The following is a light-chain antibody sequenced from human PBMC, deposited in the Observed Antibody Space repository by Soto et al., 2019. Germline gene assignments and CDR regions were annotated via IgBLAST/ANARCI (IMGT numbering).Light chain of an antibody. V-gene: IGKV3-11*01. CDR1: QSVSRF. CDR3: QQRTDWPPVYT. CDR2: DVS. J-gene: IGKJ2*01. Sequence: PGDRATLSCRPSQSVSRFLAWYQQKPGQPPRLLIYDVSNRAAGIPARFSGSGSGTDFTLTISSLEPEDFAVYYCQQRTDWPPVYTFGQGTKLEIK.